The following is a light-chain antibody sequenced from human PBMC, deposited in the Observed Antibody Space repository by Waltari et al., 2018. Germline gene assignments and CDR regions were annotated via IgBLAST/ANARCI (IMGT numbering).Light chain of an antibody. Sequence: DIVMTQSPESLAVSLGARATISCKTSESVLYSSNNKNHLAWYQQKPGQPPSLLLYWASTRESGVPDRFIGSGSETDFTLTVTSLQAEDVAVYYCQQYYNTPLTFGGGTKVEVK. CDR1: ESVLYSSNNKNH. CDR3: QQYYNTPLT. V-gene: IGKV4-1*01. CDR2: WAS. J-gene: IGKJ4*01.